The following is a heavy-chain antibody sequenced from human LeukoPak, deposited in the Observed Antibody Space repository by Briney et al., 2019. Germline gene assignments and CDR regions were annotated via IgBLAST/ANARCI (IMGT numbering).Heavy chain of an antibody. D-gene: IGHD1-26*01. V-gene: IGHV3-21*01. CDR2: ICSSSTYI. CDR3: ARVYSGSYCADY. CDR1: GFTFSSYS. Sequence: GSLRLSCAASGFTFSSYSMNWVRQAPGKGLEWVASICSSSTYIYYADSVKGRFTISRDNAKNSLYLQMNGLRAEDMAVYYCARVYSGSYCADYWGQGTLVTVSS. J-gene: IGHJ4*02.